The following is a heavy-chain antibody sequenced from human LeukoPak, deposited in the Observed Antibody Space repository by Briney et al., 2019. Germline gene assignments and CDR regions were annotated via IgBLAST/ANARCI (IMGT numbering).Heavy chain of an antibody. Sequence: PGGSLRLACAASGFTFSNYAMRWVRQAPGKGLEWVSGISGSGGGSVGGTYYADSVKGRFTISRDNSKNTLYLQMNRLRAEDTAVYYCAKARKSRGIPMAAVIVYWGQGTLVTVSS. CDR3: AKARKSRGIPMAAVIVY. CDR1: GFTFSNYA. V-gene: IGHV3-23*01. D-gene: IGHD6-19*01. J-gene: IGHJ4*02. CDR2: ISGSGGGSVGGT.